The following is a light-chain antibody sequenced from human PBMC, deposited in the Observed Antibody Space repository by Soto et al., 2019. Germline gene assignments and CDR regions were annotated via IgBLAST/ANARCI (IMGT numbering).Light chain of an antibody. CDR3: STYTSTSTDV. CDR1: SSDVGGYNY. Sequence: QSALTQPASVSGSPGQSIAISCTGTSSDVGGYNYVSWYQQYPGKAPKLMIYHVSNRPSGVSNRFSGSKSGNSASLTISGRHSEDEADYYCSTYTSTSTDVFGTGTKLTVL. CDR2: HVS. J-gene: IGLJ1*01. V-gene: IGLV2-14*01.